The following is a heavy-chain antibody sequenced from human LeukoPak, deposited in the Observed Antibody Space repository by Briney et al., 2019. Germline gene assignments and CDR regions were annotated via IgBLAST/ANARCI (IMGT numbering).Heavy chain of an antibody. CDR2: IYYSGST. V-gene: IGHV4-59*08. D-gene: IGHD3-9*01. CDR3: ASAILTSYYVAFDI. CDR1: GGSISSYY. J-gene: IGHJ3*02. Sequence: SETLSLTCTVSGGSISSYYWSWIRQPPGKGLEWIGYIYYSGSTNYNPSLKSRVTISVDTSKNQFSLKLSSVTAADTAVYYCASAILTSYYVAFDIWGQGTMVTVSS.